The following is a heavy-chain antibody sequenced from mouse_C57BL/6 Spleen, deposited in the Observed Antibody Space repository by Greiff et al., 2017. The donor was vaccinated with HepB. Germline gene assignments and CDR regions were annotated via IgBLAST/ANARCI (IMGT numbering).Heavy chain of an antibody. V-gene: IGHV2-6-1*01. J-gene: IGHJ2*01. Sequence: VQVVESGPGLVAPSQSLSITCTVSGFSLTSYGVHWVRQPPGKGLEWLVVIWSDGSTTYNSALKSRLSISKDNSKSQVCLKMNSLQTDDTAMYYCARHSYERGYFDYWGQGTTLTVSS. CDR2: IWSDGST. CDR3: ARHSYERGYFDY. D-gene: IGHD1-1*01. CDR1: GFSLTSYG.